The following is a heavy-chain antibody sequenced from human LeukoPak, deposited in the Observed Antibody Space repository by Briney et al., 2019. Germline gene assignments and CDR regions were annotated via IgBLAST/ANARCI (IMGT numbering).Heavy chain of an antibody. D-gene: IGHD5-18*01. Sequence: SVKVSCKASGGTFSSYAISWVRQAPGQGLEWMGGITPIFGTANYAQKFQGRVTITADGSTSTGYMELSSLRPEDTAVYYCASKRGYSYGLDYWGQGTLVTVSS. CDR1: GGTFSSYA. J-gene: IGHJ4*02. CDR3: ASKRGYSYGLDY. CDR2: ITPIFGTA. V-gene: IGHV1-69*13.